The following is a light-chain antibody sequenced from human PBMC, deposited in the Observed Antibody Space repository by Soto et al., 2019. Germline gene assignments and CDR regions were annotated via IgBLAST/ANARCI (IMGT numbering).Light chain of an antibody. CDR1: SGDVGFYDF. J-gene: IGLJ3*02. Sequence: QSALTQPASVSGSPGQSITISCTGTSGDVGFYDFVSWYQQHPGKVPRLIIYGVTKRPSGVSHRFSGSKSGNTASLTISGLQVEDEAAYSCASYTGSSTYLFGGGTKLTVL. V-gene: IGLV2-14*03. CDR2: GVT. CDR3: ASYTGSSTYL.